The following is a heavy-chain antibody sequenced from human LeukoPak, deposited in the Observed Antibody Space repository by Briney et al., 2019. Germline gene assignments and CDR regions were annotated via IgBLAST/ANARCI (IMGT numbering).Heavy chain of an antibody. J-gene: IGHJ4*02. CDR1: GFTFSSYW. V-gene: IGHV3-74*01. CDR3: ARTPHLYFGSGSFQFDY. Sequence: GGSLRLSCAASGFTFSSYWMHWVRQAPGKGLVWVSRINSDGSSTSYADSVKGRFTITRDNSKNTLYLRMNSLRVEDTAVYLCARTPHLYFGSGSFQFDYWGQGTLVTVSS. CDR2: INSDGSST. D-gene: IGHD3-10*01.